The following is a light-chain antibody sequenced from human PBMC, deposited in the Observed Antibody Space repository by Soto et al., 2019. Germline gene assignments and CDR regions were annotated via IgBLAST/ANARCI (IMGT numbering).Light chain of an antibody. CDR2: VAS. V-gene: IGKV3-20*01. J-gene: IGKJ2*01. Sequence: EIVLTQSPGTLSLSPGERATLSCRASQSVSHNHLAWYQQKPGQAPRLLIYVASNRATAFPDRFSGSGSGTDFTLTISRLEPEDFAVYYCQDYGSSPYTFGQGTKLESK. CDR1: QSVSHNH. CDR3: QDYGSSPYT.